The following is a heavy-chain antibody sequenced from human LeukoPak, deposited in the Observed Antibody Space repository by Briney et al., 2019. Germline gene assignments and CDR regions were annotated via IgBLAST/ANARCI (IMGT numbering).Heavy chain of an antibody. CDR1: GFTFSSYA. CDR3: ARAGSYSVMYHFDY. D-gene: IGHD1-26*01. J-gene: IGHJ4*02. CDR2: ISYDGSNK. V-gene: IGHV3-30*01. Sequence: GGSLRLSCAASGFTFSSYAMHWVRQAPGKGLEWVAVISYDGSNKYYADSVKGRFTISRDNSKSTLYLQMNSLRAEDTAVYYCARAGSYSVMYHFDYWGQGTLVTVSS.